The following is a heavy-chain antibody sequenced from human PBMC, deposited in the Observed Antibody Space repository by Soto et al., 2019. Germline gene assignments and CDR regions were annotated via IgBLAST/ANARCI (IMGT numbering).Heavy chain of an antibody. CDR3: ARQLWFGEPLYYYYYMDV. CDR1: GYSFTSYW. Sequence: GESLKIPCKGSGYSFTSYWIGWVRQMPGKGLEWMGIIYPGDSDTRYSPSFQGRVTISADKSISTAYLQWSSLKASDTAMYYCARQLWFGEPLYYYYYMDVWGKGTTVTVSS. CDR2: IYPGDSDT. J-gene: IGHJ6*03. V-gene: IGHV5-51*01. D-gene: IGHD3-10*01.